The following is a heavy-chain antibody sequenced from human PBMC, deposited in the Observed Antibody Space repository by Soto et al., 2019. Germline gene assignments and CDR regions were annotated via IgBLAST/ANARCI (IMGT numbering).Heavy chain of an antibody. D-gene: IGHD3-9*01. Sequence: QVQLQESGPGLVKPSETLSLTCTVSGGSISSYYWSWIRQPPGKGLEWIGYIYYSGSTNYNPSLKSRVTIAVDTSKNQFSLKLSSVTAADTAVYYCARVNPNYDILTGYDAFDIWGQGTMVTVSS. V-gene: IGHV4-59*01. CDR3: ARVNPNYDILTGYDAFDI. CDR2: IYYSGST. J-gene: IGHJ3*02. CDR1: GGSISSYY.